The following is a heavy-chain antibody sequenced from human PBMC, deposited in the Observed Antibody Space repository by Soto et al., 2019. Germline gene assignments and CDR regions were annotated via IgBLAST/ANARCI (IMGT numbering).Heavy chain of an antibody. J-gene: IGHJ4*02. Sequence: EVQLLESGGGLVQPGGSLRLSCAASGFTFSSYAMSWVRQAPGKGLEWVSAISGSGGSTYYADSVKGRFTISRDNSKKTLYLQMHSLRAEDTAVYYCAKDVGSNYDILTGTLDYWGQGTLVNVSS. CDR3: AKDVGSNYDILTGTLDY. CDR1: GFTFSSYA. D-gene: IGHD3-9*01. V-gene: IGHV3-23*01. CDR2: ISGSGGST.